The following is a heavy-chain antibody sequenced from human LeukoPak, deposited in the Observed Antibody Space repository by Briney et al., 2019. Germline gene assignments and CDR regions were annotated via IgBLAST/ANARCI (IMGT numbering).Heavy chain of an antibody. CDR2: IRYDGSNK. D-gene: IGHD1-26*01. Sequence: GGSLRLSCAASGFTFSSYGMHWVRQAPGKGLEWVAFIRYDGSNKYYADSVKGRFTISRDNSKNTLYLQMNSLRAEDTAVYYCANMPYSGSYSPPGGAFDIWGQGTMVTVSS. CDR3: ANMPYSGSYSPPGGAFDI. V-gene: IGHV3-30*02. CDR1: GFTFSSYG. J-gene: IGHJ3*02.